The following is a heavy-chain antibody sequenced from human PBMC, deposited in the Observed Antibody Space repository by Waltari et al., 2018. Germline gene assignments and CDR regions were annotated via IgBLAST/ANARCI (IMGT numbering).Heavy chain of an antibody. CDR3: ARFYSGSYADY. V-gene: IGHV3-23*01. CDR1: GFTFSIYD. Sequence: EVHLFESGGGLIQPGGSLRLSCAASGFTFSIYDMSLVRQAPGKWREWVSSIRGSGGRTSYADSVKGRFTISRDDSKSTLYMQTNNLRGEDTAVYYCARFYSGSYADYWGQGTLVTVSS. D-gene: IGHD1-26*01. CDR2: IRGSGGRT. J-gene: IGHJ4*02.